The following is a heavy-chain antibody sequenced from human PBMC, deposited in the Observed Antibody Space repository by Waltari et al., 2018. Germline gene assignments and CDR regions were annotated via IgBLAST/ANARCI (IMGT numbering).Heavy chain of an antibody. J-gene: IGHJ3*02. CDR3: ARLRVEARPEGFDI. D-gene: IGHD2-15*01. Sequence: EVQLVQSGVEVKKPGESLKIPCMVFGYRFTSSWLGWVRQLPGKGLEWMGIIYPGEFNIGYSPSFRGQVTISADKSISTAYLQWSSLRASDTAIYYCARLRVEARPEGFDIWGQGTMVTVSS. V-gene: IGHV5-51*01. CDR2: IYPGEFNI. CDR1: GYRFTSSW.